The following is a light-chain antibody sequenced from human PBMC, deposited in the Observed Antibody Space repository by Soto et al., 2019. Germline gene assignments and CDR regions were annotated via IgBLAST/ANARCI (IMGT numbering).Light chain of an antibody. CDR1: SSDVGDYNY. Sequence: QSALIQPPSVSGSPGQSVTISCTGTSSDVGDYNYVSWYQHQPDKAPKLMIYEVTKRPSGVPDRFSGSKSGNTASLTVSGLQAEDEADYYCSSYAGSNNFGVFGGGTKVTVL. V-gene: IGLV2-8*01. J-gene: IGLJ2*01. CDR2: EVT. CDR3: SSYAGSNNFGV.